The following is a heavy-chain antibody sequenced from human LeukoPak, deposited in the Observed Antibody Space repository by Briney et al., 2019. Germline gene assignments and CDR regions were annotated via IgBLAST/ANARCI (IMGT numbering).Heavy chain of an antibody. CDR3: ARGSTIFYRNNWLDP. CDR1: GGSISSYY. Sequence: SETLSLTCTVSGGSISSYYWSWIRQPAGKGLEWIGRIYTSGSTNYNPSLKSRVTMSVDTSKNQFSLKLSSVTAADTAVYYWARGSTIFYRNNWLDPWGQETLVTVSS. CDR2: IYTSGST. D-gene: IGHD3-9*01. V-gene: IGHV4-4*07. J-gene: IGHJ5*02.